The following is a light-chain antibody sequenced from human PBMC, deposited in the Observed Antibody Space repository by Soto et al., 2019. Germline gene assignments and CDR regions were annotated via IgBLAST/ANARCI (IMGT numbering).Light chain of an antibody. Sequence: EIVMTQSPATLSVSPGERATLSCRASQSVSGNLAWYQQKPGQAPRLLIYGASTRATGIPARFSGSGSGTEFTLTVSSLQSEDFAVYYCQQYNIWPPITFGQGTRLEIK. CDR3: QQYNIWPPIT. V-gene: IGKV3-15*01. CDR1: QSVSGN. CDR2: GAS. J-gene: IGKJ5*01.